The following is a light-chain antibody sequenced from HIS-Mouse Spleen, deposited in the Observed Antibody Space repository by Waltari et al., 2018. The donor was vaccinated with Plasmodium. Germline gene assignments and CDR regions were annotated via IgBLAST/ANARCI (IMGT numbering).Light chain of an antibody. V-gene: IGLV3-10*01. CDR2: EDS. CDR3: YSTDSSGNHRRV. J-gene: IGLJ2*01. Sequence: SYDLTQPPSVSVSPGHTARITCSGDALPKKYAYWYQQKSGQAPVLVIYEDSKRPSGIPERFSGSSSGTMATLTISGAQVEDEADYYCYSTDSSGNHRRVFGGGTKLTVL. CDR1: ALPKKY.